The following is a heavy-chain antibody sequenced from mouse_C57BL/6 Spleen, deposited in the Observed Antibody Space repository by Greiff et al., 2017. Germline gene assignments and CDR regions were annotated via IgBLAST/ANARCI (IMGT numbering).Heavy chain of an antibody. D-gene: IGHD2-3*01. Sequence: DVQLQESGPGMVKPSPSLSLTCTVTGYSITSGYDWHWIRNFPGNKLEWMGYISYSGSTNYNPSLKSRISITHDTSKNHFFLKLNSVTTEDTATYYCARGEVYDGYVFAYWGQGTLVTVSA. CDR2: ISYSGST. V-gene: IGHV3-1*01. J-gene: IGHJ3*01. CDR1: GYSITSGYD. CDR3: ARGEVYDGYVFAY.